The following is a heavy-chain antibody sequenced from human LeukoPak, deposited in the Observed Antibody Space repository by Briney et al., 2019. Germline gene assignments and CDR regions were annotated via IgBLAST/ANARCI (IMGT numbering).Heavy chain of an antibody. Sequence: SETLSLTCTVSGGSISNYYWTWIRQPAGRGLEWIGRIYTSGRTSYNPSLKSRVTMSVDTSKSQFSLRLTSVTAADTAVYYCARGELRYYYYYYPLDVWGQGTTVTVSS. V-gene: IGHV4-4*07. J-gene: IGHJ6*02. CDR1: GGSISNYY. CDR3: ARGELRYYYYYYPLDV. D-gene: IGHD1-7*01. CDR2: IYTSGRT.